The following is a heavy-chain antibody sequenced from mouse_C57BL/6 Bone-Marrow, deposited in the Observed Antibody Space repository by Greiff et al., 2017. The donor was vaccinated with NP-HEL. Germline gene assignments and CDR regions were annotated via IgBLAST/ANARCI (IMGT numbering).Heavy chain of an antibody. Sequence: VQLQQSDAELVKPGASVKISCKVSGYTFTDHTIHWMKQRPEQGLEWIGYIYPRDGSTKYNEKFKGKATLTADKSSSTAYMQLNSLTSEDSADYVSAKSNGGSSEDFYYWGRGATLTVAS. V-gene: IGHV1-78*01. J-gene: IGHJ2*01. CDR1: GYTFTDHT. CDR3: AKSNGGSSEDFYY. D-gene: IGHD3-2*02. CDR2: IYPRDGST.